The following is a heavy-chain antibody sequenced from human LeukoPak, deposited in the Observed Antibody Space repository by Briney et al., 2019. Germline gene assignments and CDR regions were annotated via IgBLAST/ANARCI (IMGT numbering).Heavy chain of an antibody. D-gene: IGHD2-15*01. V-gene: IGHV3-48*01. J-gene: IGHJ3*02. CDR1: GFTFSSYS. CDR3: ASGRGPADAFDI. Sequence: PGGSLRLSCAASGFTFSSYSMNWVRQAPGKGLDGVSYISSSSSTIYYADSVKGRFTISRDNAKNSLYLQMNSLRAEDTAVYYCASGRGPADAFDIWGQGTMVTVSS. CDR2: ISSSSSTI.